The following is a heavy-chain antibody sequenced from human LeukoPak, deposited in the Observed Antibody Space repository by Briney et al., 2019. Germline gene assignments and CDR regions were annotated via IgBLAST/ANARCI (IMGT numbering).Heavy chain of an antibody. Sequence: GGSLRLSCAASGFTFSSYWMSWVRQAPGKGLEWVANIKQDGSEKYYVDSVKGRFTISRDNAKNSLYLQMNSLRAEDTAVYYCAKVGAYYYDSSGYYPLGDWGQGTLVTVSS. V-gene: IGHV3-7*01. CDR2: IKQDGSEK. CDR3: AKVGAYYYDSSGYYPLGD. CDR1: GFTFSSYW. J-gene: IGHJ4*02. D-gene: IGHD3-22*01.